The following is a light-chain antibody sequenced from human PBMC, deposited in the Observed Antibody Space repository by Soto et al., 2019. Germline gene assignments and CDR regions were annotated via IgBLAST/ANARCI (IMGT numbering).Light chain of an antibody. CDR2: EAT. CDR3: CSYSGPMTWV. J-gene: IGLJ3*02. V-gene: IGLV2-23*01. CDR1: SSDVGSYTF. Sequence: QSALTQPASVSGSPGQSITISCTGSSSDVGSYTFVSWYQHHPDKAPKLMIYEATKRPSGVSHRFSGSKSGNTASLTISGLQAEDEGEYSCCSYSGPMTWVFGRATKLTVL.